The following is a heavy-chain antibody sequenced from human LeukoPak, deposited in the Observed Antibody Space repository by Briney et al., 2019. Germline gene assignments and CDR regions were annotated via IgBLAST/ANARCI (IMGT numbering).Heavy chain of an antibody. CDR3: ARNGEYSSSWYSSWFDP. V-gene: IGHV4-4*07. D-gene: IGHD6-13*01. J-gene: IGHJ5*02. CDR1: GGSISSYY. CDR2: IYTSGST. Sequence: SETLSLTCTVSGGSISSYYWSWIRQPAGKGLEWIGRIYTSGSTNYNPSLKSRVTISVDTSKNQFSLKLSSVTAADTAVYYCARNGEYSSSWYSSWFDPWGQGTLVTVSS.